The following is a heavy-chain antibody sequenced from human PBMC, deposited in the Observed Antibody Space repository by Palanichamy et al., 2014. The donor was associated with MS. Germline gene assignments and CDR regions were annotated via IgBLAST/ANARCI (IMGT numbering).Heavy chain of an antibody. D-gene: IGHD2-2*01. V-gene: IGHV1-69*01. CDR2: IIPIFGTT. CDR1: GDTFNNHA. CDR3: ATRYCGRPNCFRGHFDY. J-gene: IGHJ4*02. Sequence: QVQLVQPGGEVRKPGSSVKVSCKASGDTFNNHAIAWVRQAPGQGLEWVGGIIPIFGTTNYAQKFQGRVTISADESTSTAYMEVISLRSEDTAVYYCATRYCGRPNCFRGHFDYWGQGTLVTVSS.